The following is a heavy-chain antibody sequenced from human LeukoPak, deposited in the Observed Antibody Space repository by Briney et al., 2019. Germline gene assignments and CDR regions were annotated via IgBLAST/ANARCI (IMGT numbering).Heavy chain of an antibody. D-gene: IGHD4-23*01. J-gene: IGHJ6*03. CDR1: GYTFTSYA. Sequence: GASVKVSCKASGYTFTSYAMNWVRQAPGQGLEWMGWINTNTGNPTYAQGFTGRFVFSLDTSVSTAYLQISSLKAEDTAVYYCARGSPDYGGNSGIYYYMDVWGKGTTVTVSS. CDR2: INTNTGNP. CDR3: ARGSPDYGGNSGIYYYMDV. V-gene: IGHV7-4-1*02.